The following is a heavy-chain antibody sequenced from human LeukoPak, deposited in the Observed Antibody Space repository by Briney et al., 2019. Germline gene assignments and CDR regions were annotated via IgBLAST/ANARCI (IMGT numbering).Heavy chain of an antibody. J-gene: IGHJ6*03. CDR1: GYSISSGYY. Sequence: SETLSLTCTVSGYSISSGYYWGWIRPPPGRGLEWIGSIYHSGSTYYNPSLKSRVTISVDTSKNQFSLKLSSVTAADTAVYYCARVFPETWQVRSYYYLDVWGKGTTVIVSS. D-gene: IGHD6-19*01. V-gene: IGHV4-38-2*02. CDR3: ARVFPETWQVRSYYYLDV. CDR2: IYHSGST.